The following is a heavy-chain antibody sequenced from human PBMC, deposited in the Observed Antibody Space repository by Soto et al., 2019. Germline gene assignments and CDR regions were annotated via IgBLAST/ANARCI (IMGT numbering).Heavy chain of an antibody. V-gene: IGHV4-59*12. J-gene: IGHJ4*02. D-gene: IGHD5-18*01. CDR3: ARDNGYSYGYNLDH. Sequence: SETLSLTCTVSGGSISSYYWSWIRQPPGKGLEWIGYIYYSGSTNYKPSLKSRVTISVDTSKNQFSLKLTSVTAADTAVCYCARDNGYSYGYNLDHWGQGTLVTVSS. CDR2: IYYSGST. CDR1: GGSISSYY.